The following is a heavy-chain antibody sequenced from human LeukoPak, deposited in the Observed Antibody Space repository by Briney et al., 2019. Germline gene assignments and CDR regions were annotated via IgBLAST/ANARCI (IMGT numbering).Heavy chain of an antibody. V-gene: IGHV3-21*01. CDR2: ISSGSTYI. CDR3: ARGRTSGGMTTDIDY. D-gene: IGHD4-11*01. CDR1: GFTLSSYS. Sequence: GGSLRLSCEDSGFTLSSYSMNWVHQAPGKGLEWISSISSGSTYIYYADSVKGRFSVSRDNAKNSLYLQMNSLRAEDTAVYYCARGRTSGGMTTDIDYWGQGTLVTVSS. J-gene: IGHJ4*02.